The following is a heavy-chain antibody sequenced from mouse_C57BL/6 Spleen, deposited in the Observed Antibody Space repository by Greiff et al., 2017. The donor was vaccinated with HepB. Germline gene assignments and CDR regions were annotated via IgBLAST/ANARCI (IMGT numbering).Heavy chain of an antibody. J-gene: IGHJ2*01. Sequence: EVQLVESGGGLVKPGGSLKLSCAASGFTFSSYAMSWVRQTPEKRLEWVATISDGGSYTYYPDNVKGRFTISRDNAKNNLYLQMSHLKSEDTAMYYCAREDSSGYRSYFDYWGQGTTLTVSS. CDR1: GFTFSSYA. CDR3: AREDSSGYRSYFDY. V-gene: IGHV5-4*01. CDR2: ISDGGSYT. D-gene: IGHD3-2*02.